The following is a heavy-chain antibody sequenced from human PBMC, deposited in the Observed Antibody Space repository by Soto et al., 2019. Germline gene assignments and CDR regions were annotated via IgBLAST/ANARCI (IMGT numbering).Heavy chain of an antibody. CDR1: GFTFSVYA. CDR2: ISVSVDST. J-gene: IGHJ4*02. V-gene: IGHV3-23*01. D-gene: IGHD1-26*01. CDR3: AKVFTPEQGNYLDY. Sequence: GGSLRLSCAASGFTFSVYAINWVRQAPGKGLEWVSAISVSVDSTHYADSVKGRFTISRDNYKNTVYLEMNSLRAEDTAVYYCAKVFTPEQGNYLDYWGQGTLVTVSS.